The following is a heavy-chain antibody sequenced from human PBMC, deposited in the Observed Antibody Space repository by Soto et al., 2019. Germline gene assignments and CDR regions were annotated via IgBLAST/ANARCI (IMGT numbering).Heavy chain of an antibody. CDR1: GGTFSSYA. J-gene: IGHJ6*02. Sequence: QVQLVQSGAEVKKPGSSVKVSCKASGGTFSSYAISWVRQAPGQGLEWMGGIIPIFGTANYAQKFQGRVPITADESTSTAYMELSSLRSEDTSVYYCARIVGASFSYSSSTPKYYYGMDVWGQGTTVTVCS. CDR2: IIPIFGTA. D-gene: IGHD6-6*01. V-gene: IGHV1-69*01. CDR3: ARIVGASFSYSSSTPKYYYGMDV.